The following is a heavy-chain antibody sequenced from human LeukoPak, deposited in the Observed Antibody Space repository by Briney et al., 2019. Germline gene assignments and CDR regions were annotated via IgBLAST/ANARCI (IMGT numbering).Heavy chain of an antibody. V-gene: IGHV3-23*01. D-gene: IGHD1-26*01. CDR2: ISRSGGIT. J-gene: IGHJ4*02. CDR3: AKDGGSYTGYFDY. Sequence: GGSLRLSCAASGLTFSSYDMNWVRKAPGKGLEWVSAISRSGGITYYADSVKGRFTISRDNSKNTLYLQMNSLRADDTAVYYCAKDGGSYTGYFDYWGQGTLVTVSS. CDR1: GLTFSSYD.